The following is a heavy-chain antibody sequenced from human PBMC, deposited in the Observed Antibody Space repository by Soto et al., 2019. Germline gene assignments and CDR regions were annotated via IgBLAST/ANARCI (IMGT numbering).Heavy chain of an antibody. Sequence: LSLTCTVSGGSISSSSSYWDWIRQHPGKGPEWIGNIYYNGRVSYNPSLKSRLTISVDTSKKQFSLNLTSVTAADTAVYFCARGNDFLSAYDYWGQGTPVTVSS. CDR1: GGSISSSSSY. V-gene: IGHV4-31*03. CDR3: ARGNDFLSAYDY. D-gene: IGHD3-3*01. J-gene: IGHJ4*02. CDR2: IYYNGRV.